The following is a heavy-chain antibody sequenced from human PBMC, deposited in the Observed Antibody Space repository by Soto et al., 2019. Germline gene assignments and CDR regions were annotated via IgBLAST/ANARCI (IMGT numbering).Heavy chain of an antibody. Sequence: PSETLSLTCTVSGCSISSGGYYWSWIRQHPGKGLEWIGYIYYSGSTYYNPSLKSRVTISVDTSKNQFSLKLSSVTAADTAVYYCARVIVVVSNYYYGMDVWGQGTTVTVSS. CDR2: IYYSGST. D-gene: IGHD3-22*01. CDR3: ARVIVVVSNYYYGMDV. CDR1: GCSISSGGYY. J-gene: IGHJ6*02. V-gene: IGHV4-31*03.